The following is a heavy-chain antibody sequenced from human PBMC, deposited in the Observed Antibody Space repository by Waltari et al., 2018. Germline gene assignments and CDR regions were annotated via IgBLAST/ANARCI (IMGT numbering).Heavy chain of an antibody. CDR3: ASLSSGWYNGDAFDI. Sequence: QVQLQESGPGLVKPSETLSLTCTVPGGSISSSYWSWIRQPPGKGLEWIGYIYYSGSTNYNPSLKSRVTISVDTSKNQFSLKLSSVTAADTAVYYCASLSSGWYNGDAFDIWGQGTMVTVSS. CDR1: GGSISSSY. V-gene: IGHV4-59*01. CDR2: IYYSGST. D-gene: IGHD6-19*01. J-gene: IGHJ3*02.